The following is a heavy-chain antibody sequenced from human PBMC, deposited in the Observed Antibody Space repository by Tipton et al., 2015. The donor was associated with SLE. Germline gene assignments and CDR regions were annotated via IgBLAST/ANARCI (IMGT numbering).Heavy chain of an antibody. V-gene: IGHV3-53*01. CDR3: ARGRAVAGWRVLGQ. Sequence: SLRLSCAASGFTVSSNYMTWVRQAPGKGLEWVSFIYSGGSTYYADSVKGRFTISRDNSKNTLYLQMNSLRAEDTAVCYCARGRAVAGWRVLGQWGRGSLVTVST. D-gene: IGHD6-19*01. J-gene: IGHJ4*02. CDR2: IYSGGST. CDR1: GFTVSSNY.